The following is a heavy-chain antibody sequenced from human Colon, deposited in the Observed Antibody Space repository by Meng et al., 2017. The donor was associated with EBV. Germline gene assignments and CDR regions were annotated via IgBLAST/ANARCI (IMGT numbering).Heavy chain of an antibody. CDR1: GGSISSGDYY. CDR2: IYHSGRT. Sequence: QVQLQESGPGLVKPSPALSLTCTVSGGSISSGDYYWSWIRQPPGKGLEWIGEIYHSGRTNYNPSVKSRVSMSVDKSQNHFSLRLSSVTAADTAVYYCARVGQWLPIDYWGQGTMVTVSS. J-gene: IGHJ4*02. V-gene: IGHV4-30-4*01. D-gene: IGHD6-19*01. CDR3: ARVGQWLPIDY.